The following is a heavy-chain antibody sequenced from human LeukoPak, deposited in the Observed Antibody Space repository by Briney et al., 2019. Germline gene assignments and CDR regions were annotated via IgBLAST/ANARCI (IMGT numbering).Heavy chain of an antibody. V-gene: IGHV5-51*01. D-gene: IGHD6-19*01. J-gene: IGHJ3*01. CDR2: FSSRRRHT. CDR1: GYSSSRYW. Sequence: ESLKSSCHASGYSSSRYWIGWVRQMPGKGLAWIGFFSSRRRHTRYSPSFQGHVTISADKSISTAYLQWSSLKASDTAMYFCARQAYSSGHDAFDFWGQGTMVTVSS. CDR3: ARQAYSSGHDAFDF.